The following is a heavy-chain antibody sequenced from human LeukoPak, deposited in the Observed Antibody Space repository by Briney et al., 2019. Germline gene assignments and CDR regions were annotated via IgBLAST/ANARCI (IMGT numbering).Heavy chain of an antibody. J-gene: IGHJ6*03. V-gene: IGHV4-59*01. Sequence: SETLSLTCTVSGGSISNYYWSWLRQPPGKGLEWIGYIYYSGSTRYNPSLKSRFTISVATSKNQFSLKVSSVTAADTAVYYFGRVNYYHYYMDVWGKGTTVTVSS. CDR1: GGSISNYY. CDR2: IYYSGST. CDR3: GRVNYYHYYMDV.